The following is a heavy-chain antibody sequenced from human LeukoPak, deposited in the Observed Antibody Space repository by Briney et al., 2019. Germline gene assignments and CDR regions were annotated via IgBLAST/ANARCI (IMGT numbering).Heavy chain of an antibody. CDR3: ARVSYDSSGYIYDY. CDR1: GFTFSSYS. D-gene: IGHD3-22*01. Sequence: PGGSLRLSCAASGFTFSSYSMNWVRQAPGKGLEWVSYISSSSTIYYADSVKGRFTISRDNAKNSLYLQMNSLRAEDTAVYYCARVSYDSSGYIYDYWGQGTLVTVSS. CDR2: ISSSSTI. V-gene: IGHV3-48*01. J-gene: IGHJ4*02.